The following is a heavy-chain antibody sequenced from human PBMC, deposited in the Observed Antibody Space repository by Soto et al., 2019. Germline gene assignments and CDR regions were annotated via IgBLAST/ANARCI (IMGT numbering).Heavy chain of an antibody. CDR2: IDWDDDK. J-gene: IGHJ6*02. Sequence: YGPPLVNPTQTLTLTCTFSGFSLSTSGMCVSWIRQPPGKALEWLALIDWDDDKYYSTSLKTRLTISKDTSKNQVVLTMTNMDPGDTDTEDCASISRGLRQAEHYAGREGWGQGT. CDR1: GFSLSTSGMC. D-gene: IGHD4-17*01. V-gene: IGHV2-70*01. CDR3: ASISRGLRQAEHYAGREG.